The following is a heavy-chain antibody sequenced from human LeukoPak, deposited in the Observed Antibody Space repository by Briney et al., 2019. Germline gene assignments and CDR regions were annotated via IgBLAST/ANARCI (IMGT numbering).Heavy chain of an antibody. J-gene: IGHJ6*02. D-gene: IGHD4-23*01. CDR3: ARGRVRWTLRYYYYGMDV. CDR2: MNPNSGNT. V-gene: IGHV1-8*01. Sequence: DSVKVSCKASGYTFTSYDINWVRQATGQGLEWMGWMNPNSGNTGYAQKFQGRVTMTRNTSISTAYMELSSLRSEDTAVYYCARGRVRWTLRYYYYGMDVWGQGTTVTVSS. CDR1: GYTFTSYD.